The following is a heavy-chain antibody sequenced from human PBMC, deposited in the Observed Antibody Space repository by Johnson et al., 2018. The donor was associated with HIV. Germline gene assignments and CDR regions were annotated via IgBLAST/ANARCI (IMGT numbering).Heavy chain of an antibody. CDR3: AKWWFRELLPNAFDL. CDR1: GFTFSSYG. V-gene: IGHV3-30*02. CDR2: IRYDGSNK. D-gene: IGHD3-10*01. J-gene: IGHJ3*01. Sequence: QVQLVESGGDVVQPGKYLRLSCAASGFTFSSYGMHWVRQAPGKGLEWVAFIRYDGSNKYYADSVKGRFTISRDNSKNTLYLQMNSLRAEDTAVYYCAKWWFRELLPNAFDLWGQGTMVTVSS.